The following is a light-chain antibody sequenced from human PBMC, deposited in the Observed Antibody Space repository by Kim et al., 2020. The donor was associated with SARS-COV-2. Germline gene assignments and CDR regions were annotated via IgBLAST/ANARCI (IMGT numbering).Light chain of an antibody. CDR2: AAS. Sequence: DIQMNQSPSAMSASVGARVTITCRASQGINIFLAWFQQKPGKVTKRLIYAASSLQSGVPSRFSGSGSGTEFTLTISSLQPEDFATSYCRQHQTYPYTSGQGTNLEI. J-gene: IGKJ2*01. CDR3: RQHQTYPYT. CDR1: QGINIF. V-gene: IGKV1-17*03.